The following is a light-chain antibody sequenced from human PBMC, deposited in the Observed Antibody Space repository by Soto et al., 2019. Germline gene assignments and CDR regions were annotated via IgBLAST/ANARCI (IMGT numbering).Light chain of an antibody. CDR3: QQYGSSTRT. CDR2: GAS. V-gene: IGKV3-15*01. CDR1: QFFRSN. J-gene: IGKJ1*01. Sequence: EIVMTQSPATLSVSPGERATLSCRASQFFRSNLAWYQQKPGQPPRLLIYGASIRATGIPARFSGSGSGTEFTLTISRLEPEDFAVYYCQQYGSSTRTFGQGTKVDIK.